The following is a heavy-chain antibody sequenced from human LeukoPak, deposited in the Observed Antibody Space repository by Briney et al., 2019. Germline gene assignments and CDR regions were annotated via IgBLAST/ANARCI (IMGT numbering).Heavy chain of an antibody. CDR3: ARATEGWFDP. Sequence: PGGSLRLSCAASGFTVSSNYMTWVRQAPGKGLEWVSVIYSGGSTYYADSVKGRFTISRDNSKNTLYLQMNSLRAEDTAVYYCARATEGWFDPWGQGTLVTVSS. V-gene: IGHV3-53*05. J-gene: IGHJ5*02. D-gene: IGHD4-17*01. CDR1: GFTVSSNY. CDR2: IYSGGST.